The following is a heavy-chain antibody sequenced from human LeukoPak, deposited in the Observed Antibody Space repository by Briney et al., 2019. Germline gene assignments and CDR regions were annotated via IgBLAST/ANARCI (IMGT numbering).Heavy chain of an antibody. CDR1: GYTFTSYD. Sequence: GASVKVSCKASGYTFTSYDINWVRQATGQGLEWMGWMNPNSGNTGYAQKFQGRVTMTRNTSISTAYMELSSLRSEDTAVYYCASYYGSGSNNYGMDVWGQGTTVTVPS. D-gene: IGHD3-10*01. CDR2: MNPNSGNT. V-gene: IGHV1-8*01. J-gene: IGHJ6*02. CDR3: ASYYGSGSNNYGMDV.